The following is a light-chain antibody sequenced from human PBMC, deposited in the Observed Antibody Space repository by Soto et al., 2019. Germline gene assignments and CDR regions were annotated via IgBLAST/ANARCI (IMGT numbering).Light chain of an antibody. Sequence: ETLMTQSPATLSLSPGERATLSCRASQSIRTFLAWYQHRPGQAPRLLIYDASDRATGITDRVSGSGAGTDATIIISGLDHEEVVVYYRQQYDNSPITVGQGTRLEI. CDR3: QQYDNSPIT. V-gene: IGKV3-11*01. CDR2: DAS. CDR1: QSIRTF. J-gene: IGKJ5*01.